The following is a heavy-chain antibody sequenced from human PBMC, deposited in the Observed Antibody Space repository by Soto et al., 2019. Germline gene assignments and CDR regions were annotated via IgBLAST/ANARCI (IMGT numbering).Heavy chain of an antibody. CDR1: GYTFTSYG. CDR2: ISAYNGNT. J-gene: IGHJ5*02. CDR3: AREDTSSWYANWFDP. D-gene: IGHD6-13*01. Sequence: AAVKVSCKAAGYTFTSYGISWVRQAPGQGLEGMGWISAYNGNTNYAQKLQGRVTMTTDKSTSTAYMELRSLSSDDTAVYYCAREDTSSWYANWFDPWGQGTLVTVSS. V-gene: IGHV1-18*04.